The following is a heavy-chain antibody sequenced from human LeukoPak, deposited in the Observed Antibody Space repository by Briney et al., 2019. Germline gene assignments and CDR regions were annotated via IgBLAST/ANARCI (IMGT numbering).Heavy chain of an antibody. CDR2: IGGGGDYT. D-gene: IGHD2-21*02. CDR1: GFTFTSYV. V-gene: IGHV3-23*01. J-gene: IGHJ5*02. CDR3: ARRTASDR. Sequence: GGSLRLSCAASGFTFTSYVMSWVRQAPGKGLEWVSSIGGGGDYTYYSDSVKGRFTISRDNSENRVYLEMKSLRAEDTAVYYCARRTASDRWGQGTLVTASS.